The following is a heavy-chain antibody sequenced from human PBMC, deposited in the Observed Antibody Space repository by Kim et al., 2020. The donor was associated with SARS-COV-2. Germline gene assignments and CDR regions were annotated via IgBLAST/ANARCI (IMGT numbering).Heavy chain of an antibody. CDR1: GGSISSGGYY. CDR3: ARTRFCSSTSCYMGGWFDP. CDR2: IYYSGST. J-gene: IGHJ5*02. Sequence: SETLSLTCTVSGGSISSGGYYWSWIRQHPGKGLEWIGYIYYSGSTYYNPSLKSRVTISVDTSKNQFSLKLSSVTAADTAVYYCARTRFCSSTSCYMGGWFDPWGQGTLVTVSS. D-gene: IGHD2-2*02. V-gene: IGHV4-31*03.